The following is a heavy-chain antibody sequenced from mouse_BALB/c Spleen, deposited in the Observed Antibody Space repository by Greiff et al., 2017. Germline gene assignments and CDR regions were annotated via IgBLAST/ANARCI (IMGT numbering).Heavy chain of an antibody. V-gene: IGHV5-6-5*01. D-gene: IGHD2-3*01. CDR3: ARGDDGYYGYFDY. CDR1: GFTFSSYA. Sequence: EVMLVESGGGLVKPGGSLKLSCAASGFTFSSYAMSWVRQTPEKRLEWVASISSGGSTYYPDSVKGRFTISRDNARNILYLQMSSLRSEDTAMYYCARGDDGYYGYFDYWGQGTTLTVSS. J-gene: IGHJ2*01. CDR2: ISSGGST.